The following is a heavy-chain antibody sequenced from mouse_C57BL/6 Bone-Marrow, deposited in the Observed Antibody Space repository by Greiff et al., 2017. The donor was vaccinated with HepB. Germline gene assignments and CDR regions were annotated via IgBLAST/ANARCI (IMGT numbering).Heavy chain of an antibody. J-gene: IGHJ2*01. CDR1: GFNIKNTY. Sequence: VQLKESVAELVRPGASVKLSCTASGFNIKNTYMHWVKQRPEQGLEWIGRIDPANGNTKYAPKFQGKATITADTSSNTAYLQLSSLTSEDTAIYYCARGYYGSSYAVYFDYWGQGTTLTVSS. D-gene: IGHD1-1*01. CDR2: IDPANGNT. CDR3: ARGYYGSSYAVYFDY. V-gene: IGHV14-3*01.